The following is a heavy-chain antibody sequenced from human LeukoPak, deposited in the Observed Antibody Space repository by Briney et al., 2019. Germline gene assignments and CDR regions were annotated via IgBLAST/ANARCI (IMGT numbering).Heavy chain of an antibody. V-gene: IGHV4-39*01. CDR2: IYLIGTN. D-gene: IGHD1-26*01. J-gene: IGHJ4*02. CDR1: AGSISSRNHY. CDR3: ARQVGATTLIDS. Sequence: KSSETLSLTCTVSAGSISSRNHYWGWIRQPPGKGREWIGSIYLIGTNYSNPSLKSRVTISVDTSKNQLSLKLRSVTAADTALYYCARQVGATTLIDSWGQGTLVTVSS.